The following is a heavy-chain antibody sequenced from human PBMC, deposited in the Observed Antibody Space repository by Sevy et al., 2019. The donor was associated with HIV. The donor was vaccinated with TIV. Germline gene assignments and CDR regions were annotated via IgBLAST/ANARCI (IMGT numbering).Heavy chain of an antibody. CDR2: IIPIFGTA. CDR1: GGTFSSYA. V-gene: IGHV1-69*13. Sequence: ASVKVSCKASGGTFSSYAICWVRQAPGQGLEWMGGIIPIFGTANYAQKFQGRVTITADESTSTAYMELSSLRSEDTAVSYCATLGQRWNRDYNWFDPWGQGTLVTVSS. CDR3: ATLGQRWNRDYNWFDP. D-gene: IGHD1-1*01. J-gene: IGHJ5*02.